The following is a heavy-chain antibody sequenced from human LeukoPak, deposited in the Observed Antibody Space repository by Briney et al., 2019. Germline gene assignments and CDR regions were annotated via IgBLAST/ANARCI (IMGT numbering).Heavy chain of an antibody. CDR3: ARLRVQNYGGNWGFDY. CDR2: IYHSGST. D-gene: IGHD4-23*01. CDR1: GGSFSGYY. J-gene: IGHJ4*02. Sequence: PSETLSLTCAVYGGSFSGYYWSWIRQSPGKGLEWIGSIYHSGSTYYNPSLQSRVTISIDTSKNQFSLKLSSVTAADTAVYYCARLRVQNYGGNWGFDYWGQGTLVTVSS. V-gene: IGHV4-34*01.